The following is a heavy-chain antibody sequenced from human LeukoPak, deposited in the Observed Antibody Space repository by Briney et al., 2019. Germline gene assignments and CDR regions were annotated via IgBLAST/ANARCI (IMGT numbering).Heavy chain of an antibody. CDR2: ISSRGTTI. Sequence: GGSLRLSCAVSGFTFSSYEMNWVRQAPGKGLEWVSYISSRGTTIYYVDSVKGRFTISRDNAKNSLYLQMNSLRDEDTAVYYCARNYGGNSAGWGQGTLVAVSS. CDR1: GFTFSSYE. D-gene: IGHD4-23*01. CDR3: ARNYGGNSAG. V-gene: IGHV3-48*03. J-gene: IGHJ4*02.